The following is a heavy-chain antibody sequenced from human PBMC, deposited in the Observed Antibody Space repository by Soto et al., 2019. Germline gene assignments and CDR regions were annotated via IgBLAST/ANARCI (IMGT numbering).Heavy chain of an antibody. CDR2: IIHSGST. J-gene: IGHJ6*04. V-gene: IGHV4-34*01. Sequence: DTLSLTCAVYGGSFSGYYWSWIRQPPGQGLEWIGEIIHSGSTKYNPSLRSRVTISVDTSKNQFSLRLSSVTAADTAVFYCARGFGTLVRGIIREYSGMDVLGDCTTVPVSA. D-gene: IGHD3-10*01. CDR3: ARGFGTLVRGIIREYSGMDV. CDR1: GGSFSGYY.